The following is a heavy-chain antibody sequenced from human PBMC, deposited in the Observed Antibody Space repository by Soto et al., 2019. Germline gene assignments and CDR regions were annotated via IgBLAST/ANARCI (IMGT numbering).Heavy chain of an antibody. V-gene: IGHV4-31*03. CDR2: IYYSGST. Sequence: SETLSLTCTVSGGSISSGGYYWSWIRQHPGKGLEWIGYIYYSGSTYYNPSLKSRVTISVDTSKNQFSLKLSSVTAADTAVYYCARDRECSGGTCYNYFDYWGQGPLVTVSS. CDR3: ARDRECSGGTCYNYFDY. J-gene: IGHJ4*02. CDR1: GGSISSGGYY. D-gene: IGHD2-15*01.